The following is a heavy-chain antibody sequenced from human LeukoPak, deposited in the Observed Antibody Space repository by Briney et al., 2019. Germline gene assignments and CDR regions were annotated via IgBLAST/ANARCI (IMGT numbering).Heavy chain of an antibody. V-gene: IGHV3-23*01. CDR2: ISGSGGST. CDR3: AKDTWVAATPAFDY. Sequence: PGGSLRLSCAASGFTLSSYAMSWVRQAPGKGLEWVSSISGSGGSTYYADSVKGRFTISRDNSKNTLYLQMNSLRAEDTAVYYCAKDTWVAATPAFDYWGQGTLVTVSS. D-gene: IGHD2-15*01. CDR1: GFTLSSYA. J-gene: IGHJ4*02.